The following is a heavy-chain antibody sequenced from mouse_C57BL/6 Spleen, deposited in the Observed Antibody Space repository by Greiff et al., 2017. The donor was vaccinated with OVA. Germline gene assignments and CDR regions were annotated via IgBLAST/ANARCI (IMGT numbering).Heavy chain of an antibody. V-gene: IGHV1-50*01. D-gene: IGHD1-1*01. J-gene: IGHJ2*01. Sequence: QVQLQRPGAELVKPGASVKLSCKASGYTFTSYWMQWVKQRPGQGLEWIGEIDPSDSYTNYNQKFKGKATLTVDTSSSTAYMQLSSLTSEDSAVYYCARGYYGSSDYWGQGTTLTVSS. CDR1: GYTFTSYW. CDR2: IDPSDSYT. CDR3: ARGYYGSSDY.